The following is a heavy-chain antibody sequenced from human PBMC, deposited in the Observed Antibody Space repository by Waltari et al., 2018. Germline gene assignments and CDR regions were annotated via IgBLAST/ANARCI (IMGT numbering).Heavy chain of an antibody. CDR2: IYHSGRT. D-gene: IGHD3-16*02. CDR3: ARVLGPYVWGSYRPGYFDL. Sequence: QVQLQESAPGLVKPSGTLSLTCAVSGGSISSSNWWSWFRQPPGNGLEWMWEIYHSGRTNYNPSLKSRVTISVDKSKNQFSLKLSSVTAADTAVYYCARVLGPYVWGSYRPGYFDLWGRGTLVTVSS. V-gene: IGHV4-4*02. J-gene: IGHJ2*01. CDR1: GGSISSSNW.